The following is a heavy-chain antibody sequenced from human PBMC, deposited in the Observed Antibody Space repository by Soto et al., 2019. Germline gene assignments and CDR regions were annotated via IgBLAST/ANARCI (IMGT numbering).Heavy chain of an antibody. CDR3: TLLYISSSGGGYAHY. CDR1: GFSLTTNGVA. V-gene: IGHV2-5*02. CDR2: IYWDDDK. Sequence: QITLKESGPTLVKPTQTLTLTCTFSGFSLTTNGVAVGWIRQPPGKALEWLALIYWDDDKRYSPSLQSRLTSTRDPSKNQVVLTITNMDPVDTAPYYLTLLYISSSGGGYAHYWGQGARVTGSS. D-gene: IGHD6-6*01. J-gene: IGHJ4*02.